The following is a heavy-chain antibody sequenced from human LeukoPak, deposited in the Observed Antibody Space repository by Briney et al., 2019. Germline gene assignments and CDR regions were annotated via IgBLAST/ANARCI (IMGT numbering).Heavy chain of an antibody. Sequence: GGSLRLSCAASGFTFSGYWMHWVRQAPGKGLVWVSRINSDGSTTNYADSVKGRFTISRDNAKNTLYLQMNSLRAEDTAVYHCARIPIGFGELGNYWGQGTLVTVSS. V-gene: IGHV3-74*01. D-gene: IGHD3-10*01. CDR3: ARIPIGFGELGNY. J-gene: IGHJ4*02. CDR2: INSDGSTT. CDR1: GFTFSGYW.